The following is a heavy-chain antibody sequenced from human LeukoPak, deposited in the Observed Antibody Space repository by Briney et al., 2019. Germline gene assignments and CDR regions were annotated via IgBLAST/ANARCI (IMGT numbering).Heavy chain of an antibody. CDR2: IYSGGST. CDR3: ASSGLGGGSRFLEWLLFY. J-gene: IGHJ4*02. D-gene: IGHD3-3*01. V-gene: IGHV3-53*05. Sequence: PGGSLRLSCAASGFTVSSNYMSWVRQAPGKGLEWVSVIYSGGSTYYADSVKGRFTISRDNSKNTLYLQMNSLRAEDTAVYYCASSGLGGGSRFLEWLLFYWGQGTLVTVSS. CDR1: GFTVSSNY.